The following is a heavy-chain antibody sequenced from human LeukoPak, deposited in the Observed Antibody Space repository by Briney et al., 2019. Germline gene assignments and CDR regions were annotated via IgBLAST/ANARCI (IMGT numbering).Heavy chain of an antibody. V-gene: IGHV3-30*18. Sequence: GGSLRLSCAASGFTFSSYGMHWVRQAPGKGLEWVAVISYDGSNKYYADSVKGRFTISRDKSKNTLYLQMSSLRAEDTAVYYCAKDLLGGDSGSYYEVGELGMDVWGQGTTVTVSS. J-gene: IGHJ6*02. CDR1: GFTFSSYG. CDR2: ISYDGSNK. CDR3: AKDLLGGDSGSYYEVGELGMDV. D-gene: IGHD1-26*01.